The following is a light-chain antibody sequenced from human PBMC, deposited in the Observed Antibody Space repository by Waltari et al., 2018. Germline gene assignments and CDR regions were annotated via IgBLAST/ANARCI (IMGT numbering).Light chain of an antibody. Sequence: QSVLTQPPSASGTPGQRVTISCSGGSATIGSTTVTWYQAPPGTAPKPPIHRDDQRPAGVPDRFSGSRSGTSGYLAISGLQSEDEADYYCALWDDSLNAWIFGGGTRLTVL. CDR2: RDD. CDR1: SATIGSTT. V-gene: IGLV1-44*01. CDR3: ALWDDSLNAWI. J-gene: IGLJ3*02.